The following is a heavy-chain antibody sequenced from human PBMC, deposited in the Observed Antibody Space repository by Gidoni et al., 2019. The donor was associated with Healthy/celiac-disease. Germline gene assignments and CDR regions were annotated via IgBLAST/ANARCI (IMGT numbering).Heavy chain of an antibody. D-gene: IGHD6-19*01. CDR1: GGSFSGYY. J-gene: IGHJ4*02. CDR3: ARRRVGGWYDGY. Sequence: QVQLQQWGAGLLKPSETLSLTCAVYGGSFSGYYWSWIRQPPGKGLEWIGEINHSGSTNYNPSLKSRVTISVDTSKNQFSLKLSSVTAADTAVYYCARRRVGGWYDGYWGQGTLVTVSS. CDR2: INHSGST. V-gene: IGHV4-34*01.